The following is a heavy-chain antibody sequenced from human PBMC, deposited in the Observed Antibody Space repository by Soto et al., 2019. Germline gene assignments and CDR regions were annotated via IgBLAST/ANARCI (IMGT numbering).Heavy chain of an antibody. CDR3: ARAPTTVVNYYYGMDV. CDR2: IYPGDSDT. V-gene: IGHV5-51*01. J-gene: IGHJ6*02. CDR1: GYSFTSYW. Sequence: GESLKISCKGSGYSFTSYWIGWVRQMPGKGLEWMGIIYPGDSDTRYSPSFQGQVTISADKSISTAYLQWSSLKASDTAVYYCARAPTTVVNYYYGMDVWGQGTTVTVSS. D-gene: IGHD4-17*01.